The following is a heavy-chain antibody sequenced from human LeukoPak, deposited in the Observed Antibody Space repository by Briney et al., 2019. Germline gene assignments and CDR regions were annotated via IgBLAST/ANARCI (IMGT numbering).Heavy chain of an antibody. V-gene: IGHV1-46*01. CDR2: INPSGGST. J-gene: IGHJ6*03. Sequence: ASVKVSCKASGYTFTSYYMHWVRQAPGQGLEWMGIINPSGGSTSYAQKFQGRVTMTRDMSTSTVYMELSSPRSEDTAVYYCARASGLVRGVIKAHYYYYMDVWGKGTTVTVSS. CDR3: ARASGLVRGVIKAHYYYYMDV. D-gene: IGHD3-10*01. CDR1: GYTFTSYY.